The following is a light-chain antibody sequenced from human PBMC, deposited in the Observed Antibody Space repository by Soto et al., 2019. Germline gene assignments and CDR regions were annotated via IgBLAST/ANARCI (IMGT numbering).Light chain of an antibody. CDR1: HSVSSD. CDR3: QQSGAT. J-gene: IGKJ1*01. V-gene: IGKV3-15*01. Sequence: EIVVTQSPATLSVSPGERATLSCRTSHSVSSDLVWYQQRPGQAPRLLIYGASTRATGIPARFSGSGSGTEFTLTISSPQSEDFAVYYCQQSGATFGQGTRVEIK. CDR2: GAS.